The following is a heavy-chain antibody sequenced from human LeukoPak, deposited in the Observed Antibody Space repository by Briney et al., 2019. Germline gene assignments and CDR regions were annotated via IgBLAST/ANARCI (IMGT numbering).Heavy chain of an antibody. V-gene: IGHV1-46*01. D-gene: IGHD3-3*01. CDR2: INPSGGST. CDR3: ARDREGYDFWSGYDI. Sequence: ASVKVSCKASGYTFTSYYMHWVRQAPGQGLEWMGIINPSGGSTSYAQKFQGRVTMTRDTSTSTVYMELSSLRSEDTAVYYCARDREGYDFWSGYDIWGQGTMVTVSS. J-gene: IGHJ3*02. CDR1: GYTFTSYY.